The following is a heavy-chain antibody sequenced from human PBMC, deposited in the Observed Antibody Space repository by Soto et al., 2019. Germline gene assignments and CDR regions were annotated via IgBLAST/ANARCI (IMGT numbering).Heavy chain of an antibody. Sequence: QVQLVQSGAEVKKPGASVKVSCKASGYTFTSYGISWVRQAPGQGLEWLEWIRAYNGNTNYAQKLQGRVTMTTDTPTRTAYMEPRSLSADDTAVYYGARGGTPIAVWGQGTLVTVAS. V-gene: IGHV1-18*01. J-gene: IGHJ4*02. CDR1: GYTFTSYG. CDR3: ARGGTPIAV. D-gene: IGHD1-1*01. CDR2: IRAYNGNT.